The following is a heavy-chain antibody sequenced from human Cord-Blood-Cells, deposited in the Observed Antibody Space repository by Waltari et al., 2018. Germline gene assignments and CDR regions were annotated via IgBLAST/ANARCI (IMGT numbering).Heavy chain of an antibody. D-gene: IGHD3-22*01. Sequence: QVQLQQWGAGLLKPSETLSLTCAVYGGSFSGYYWSWIRQPPGTGLEWIGEINHSGSTNYNPALKSRVTISVDTSKNQFSLKLSSVTAADTAVYYCARGDYYDSSGYYSAFDIWGQGTMVTVSS. CDR3: ARGDYYDSSGYYSAFDI. CDR1: GGSFSGYY. CDR2: INHSGST. V-gene: IGHV4-34*01. J-gene: IGHJ3*02.